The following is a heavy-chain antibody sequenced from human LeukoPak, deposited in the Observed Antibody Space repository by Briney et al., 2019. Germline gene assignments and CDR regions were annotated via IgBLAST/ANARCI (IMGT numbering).Heavy chain of an antibody. CDR1: GGSFSGYY. CDR3: ARVTQPWGYYYDSSGYLFDY. J-gene: IGHJ4*02. CDR2: INHSGST. V-gene: IGHV4-34*01. D-gene: IGHD3-22*01. Sequence: SSETLSLTCAVYGGSFSGYYWSWIRQPPGKGLEWIGEINHSGSTNYNPSLKSRVTISVDTSKNQFSLKLSSVTAADTAVYYCARVTQPWGYYYDSSGYLFDYWGQGTLVTVSS.